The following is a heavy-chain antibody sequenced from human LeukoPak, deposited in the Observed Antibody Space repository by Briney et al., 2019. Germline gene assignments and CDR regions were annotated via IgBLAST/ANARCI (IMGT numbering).Heavy chain of an antibody. CDR3: ARGIVVEPAAMSWFDS. Sequence: PSDTLSLTCTVSGGSISSYYWSWIRQPPRTPLEWIGHIYYSGSTNYNPSLRSRLTISVDTSKNQFSLKLSSVTAADTAVYYCARGIVVEPAAMSWFDSWGQGTLVTVSS. V-gene: IGHV4-59*08. J-gene: IGHJ5*01. CDR2: IYYSGST. CDR1: GGSISSYY. D-gene: IGHD2-2*01.